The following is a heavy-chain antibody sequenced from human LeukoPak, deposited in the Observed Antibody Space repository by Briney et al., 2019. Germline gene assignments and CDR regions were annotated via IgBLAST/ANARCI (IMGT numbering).Heavy chain of an antibody. CDR3: ARERITMVRGVRDFDY. J-gene: IGHJ4*02. CDR2: IYPGDSDT. V-gene: IGHV5-51*01. D-gene: IGHD3-10*01. CDR1: GYSFTSYW. Sequence: RAGESLKISCKGSGYSFTSYWIGWVRQMPGKGLEWMGIIYPGDSDTRYSPSFQGQVTISADKSISTAYLQWSSLKASDTAMYYCARERITMVRGVRDFDYWGQGTLVTVSS.